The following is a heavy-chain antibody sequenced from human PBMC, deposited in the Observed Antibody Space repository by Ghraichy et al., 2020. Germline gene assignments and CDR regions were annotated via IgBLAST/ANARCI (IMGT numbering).Heavy chain of an antibody. CDR2: ISSSSSII. CDR1: GFTFSSHS. CDR3: ARGPTAPYYYDSSGYENWFDP. J-gene: IGHJ5*02. V-gene: IGHV3-48*01. D-gene: IGHD3-22*01. Sequence: GESLNISCGASGFTFSSHSMNWVRQAPGKGLEWVSYISSSSSIIYYADSVKGRFTISRDNAKNSLYLQMNSLRAEDTAVYYCARGPTAPYYYDSSGYENWFDPWGQGTLVTVSS.